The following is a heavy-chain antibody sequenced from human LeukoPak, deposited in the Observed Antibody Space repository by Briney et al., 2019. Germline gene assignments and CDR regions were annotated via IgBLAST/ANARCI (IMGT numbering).Heavy chain of an antibody. Sequence: PSETLSLTWTVSGGSISSYYWSWMRQPPGKGLEWIGYIYYSGSTNYNPSLKSRVTISVDTSKNQFSLKLSSVTAADTAVYYCARYDDYGACFDYWGQGTLVTVSS. CDR3: ARYDDYGACFDY. V-gene: IGHV4-59*01. D-gene: IGHD4-17*01. J-gene: IGHJ4*02. CDR1: GGSISSYY. CDR2: IYYSGST.